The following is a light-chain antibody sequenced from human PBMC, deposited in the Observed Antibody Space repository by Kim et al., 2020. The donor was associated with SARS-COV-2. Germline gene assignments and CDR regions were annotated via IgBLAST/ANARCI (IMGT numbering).Light chain of an antibody. Sequence: PGESAPLSFRASPNIDISLAWYQQTPGQAPRLLIYDAAVRAAGIPDKFSGSGSGTDFTLTIGSLAPEDFAIYYCQQRGSWPPALTFGGGTKVDIK. CDR3: QQRGSWPPALT. V-gene: IGKV3-11*01. CDR2: DAA. CDR1: PNIDIS. J-gene: IGKJ4*01.